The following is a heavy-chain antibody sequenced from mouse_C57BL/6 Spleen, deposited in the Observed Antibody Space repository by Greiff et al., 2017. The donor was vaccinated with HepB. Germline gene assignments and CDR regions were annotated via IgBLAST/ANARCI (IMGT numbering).Heavy chain of an antibody. D-gene: IGHD1-1*01. J-gene: IGHJ4*01. CDR3: TRKDYGSRGMDY. CDR2: IDPETGGT. CDR1: GYTFTDYE. V-gene: IGHV1-15*01. Sequence: VKLQESGAELVRPGASVTLSCKASGYTFTDYEMHWVKQTPVHGLEWIGAIDPETGGTAYNQKFKGKAILTADKSSSTAYMELRSLTSEDSAVYYCTRKDYGSRGMDYWGQGTSVTVSS.